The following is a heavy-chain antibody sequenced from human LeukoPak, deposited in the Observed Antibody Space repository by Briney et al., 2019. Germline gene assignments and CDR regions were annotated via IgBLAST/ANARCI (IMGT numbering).Heavy chain of an antibody. CDR2: IYQSGST. J-gene: IGHJ4*02. D-gene: IGHD3-9*01. CDR1: AYSISSGYY. CDR3: ARVHFDWLVKDY. V-gene: IGHV4-38-2*02. Sequence: PRDCLSPAFTVSAYSISSGYYGAGIRQPPGKGLEWIGSIYQSGSTNYNPSLKSRVTISVDRSKNQFSLKLSSVTAADTAVYYCARVHFDWLVKDYWGQGTLVTVSS.